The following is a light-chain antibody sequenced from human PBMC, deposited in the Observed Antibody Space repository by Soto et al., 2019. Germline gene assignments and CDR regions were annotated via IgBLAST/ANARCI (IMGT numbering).Light chain of an antibody. CDR1: QSISSW. CDR2: DAS. J-gene: IGKJ2*01. V-gene: IGKV1-5*01. CDR3: QQYNSYSPYT. Sequence: DIQMTQSPSTLSASVGDRVTITCRASQSISSWLAWYQQKPGKAPMLLIYDASSLESGVPSRFSGSGSGSEFTLTISSLQPNDFATYSCQQYNSYSPYTFGQGTKLEIK.